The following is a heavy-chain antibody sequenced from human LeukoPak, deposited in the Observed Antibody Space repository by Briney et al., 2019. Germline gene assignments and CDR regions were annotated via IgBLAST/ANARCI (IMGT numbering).Heavy chain of an antibody. CDR2: IYYSGST. Sequence: SETLSLTCTVSGGSISSYYWSWIRQPPGKGLEWIGYIYYSGSTNYNPSLKSRVTISVDTSKNQFSLKLSSVTAADTAVYYCARRSYCSSTSCPGHAFDIWGQGTMVTVSS. V-gene: IGHV4-59*01. D-gene: IGHD2-2*01. CDR3: ARRSYCSSTSCPGHAFDI. J-gene: IGHJ3*02. CDR1: GGSISSYY.